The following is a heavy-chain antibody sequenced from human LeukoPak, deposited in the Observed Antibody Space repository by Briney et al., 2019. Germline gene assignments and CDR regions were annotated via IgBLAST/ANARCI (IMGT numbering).Heavy chain of an antibody. CDR1: GFTFTDHA. CDR2: IYRGGNT. CDR3: AREQYDDSGPDAFDI. J-gene: IGHJ3*02. D-gene: IGHD3-22*01. Sequence: TGGSLRLSCAASGFTFTDHAMSWVRQAPGKGLEWVSVIYRGGNTYFADSVKGRFTISRDSSKNTLYLQMNSLRAEDTAVYYCAREQYDDSGPDAFDIWGQGTMVTVSS. V-gene: IGHV3-53*01.